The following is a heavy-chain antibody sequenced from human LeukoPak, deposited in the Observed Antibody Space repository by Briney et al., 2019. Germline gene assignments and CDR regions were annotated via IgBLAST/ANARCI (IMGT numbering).Heavy chain of an antibody. V-gene: IGHV4-39*07. CDR2: IYYSGST. CDR1: GGSISSSSYY. Sequence: SETLSLTCTVSGGSISSSSYYWGWIRQPPGKGLEWIGSIYYSGSTYYNPSLKSRVTISVDTSKNQFSLKLISVTAADTAVYYCARAGSSGYDYWGQGTLVTVSS. CDR3: ARAGSSGYDY. J-gene: IGHJ4*02. D-gene: IGHD3-22*01.